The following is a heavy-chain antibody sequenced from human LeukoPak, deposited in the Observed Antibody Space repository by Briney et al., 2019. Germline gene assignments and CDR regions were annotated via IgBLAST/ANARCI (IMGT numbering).Heavy chain of an antibody. D-gene: IGHD3-3*01. CDR1: GGSISSSSYY. Sequence: SETLSLTCTVSGGSISSSSYYWGWIRQPPGKGLEWIGSIYYSGSTYYNPSLKSRVTISVDTSKNQFSLKLSSVTAADTAVYYCARWTTIFGVVGFDPWGQGTLVTVSS. CDR3: ARWTTIFGVVGFDP. J-gene: IGHJ5*02. CDR2: IYYSGST. V-gene: IGHV4-39*07.